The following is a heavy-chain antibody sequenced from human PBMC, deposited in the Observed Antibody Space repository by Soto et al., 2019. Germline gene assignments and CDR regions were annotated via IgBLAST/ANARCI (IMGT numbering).Heavy chain of an antibody. J-gene: IGHJ4*02. CDR3: ARDRSSSDY. D-gene: IGHD6-6*01. Sequence: QVQLMQSGAEVKMPGTSVKVSCKASGFTFNGYGISWVRQAPGQGLEWMGWTGVYNDSPNYAQKFQDRVTVTRDTSTSTAYMELRSLRSDDTAVYYCARDRSSSDYWGQGTLVTVSS. V-gene: IGHV1-18*01. CDR1: GFTFNGYG. CDR2: TGVYNDSP.